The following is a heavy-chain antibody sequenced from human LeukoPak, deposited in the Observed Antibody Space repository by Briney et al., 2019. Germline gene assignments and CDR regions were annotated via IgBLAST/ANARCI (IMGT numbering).Heavy chain of an antibody. D-gene: IGHD6-19*01. V-gene: IGHV3-48*04. CDR3: ARDLGDYSSGWSDY. CDR2: ISSSSSTI. CDR1: GFTFSSYS. J-gene: IGHJ4*02. Sequence: GGSLRLSCAASGFTFSSYSMNWVRQAPGKGLEWVSYISSSSSTIYYADSVKGRFTISRDNAKNSLYLQMNSLRAEDTAVYYCARDLGDYSSGWSDYWGQGTLVTVSS.